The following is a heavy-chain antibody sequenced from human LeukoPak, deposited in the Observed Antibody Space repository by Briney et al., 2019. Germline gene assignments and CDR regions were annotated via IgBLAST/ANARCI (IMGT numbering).Heavy chain of an antibody. D-gene: IGHD4-17*01. Sequence: PSETLSLTCTVSGGSISSGSYYWSWIRQPAGKGLEWIGRIYTSGSTNYNPSLKSRVTISVDTSKNQFSLKLSSVTAADTAVYYCAREVGDYGFLYYYYYMDVWGKGTTVTISS. J-gene: IGHJ6*03. CDR3: AREVGDYGFLYYYYYMDV. CDR2: IYTSGST. V-gene: IGHV4-61*02. CDR1: GGSISSGSYY.